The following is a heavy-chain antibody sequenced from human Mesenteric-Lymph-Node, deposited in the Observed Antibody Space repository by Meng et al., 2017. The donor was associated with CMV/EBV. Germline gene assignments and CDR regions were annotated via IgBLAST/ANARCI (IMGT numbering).Heavy chain of an antibody. J-gene: IGHJ4*02. V-gene: IGHV4-34*01. CDR2: INDVGNT. CDR3: ARSEDAYDISGYLLYYFDY. Sequence: SETLSLTCEVYGGSFSGYYWNWIRQSPGKGLEWSGEINDVGNTKYKASLKSRVTISVDTSKNQFSLKLTSVTPADTAVYYCARSEDAYDISGYLLYYFDYWGQGTLVTVSS. D-gene: IGHD3-22*01. CDR1: GGSFSGYY.